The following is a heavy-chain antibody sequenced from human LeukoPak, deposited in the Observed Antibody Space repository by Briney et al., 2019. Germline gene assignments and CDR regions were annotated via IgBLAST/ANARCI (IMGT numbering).Heavy chain of an antibody. CDR3: AKREVTIFGEVIKQRKYYFDY. Sequence: GSLRLSCAASGFTFSSYAMSWVRQTPGKGLEWIGEIYHSGSTNYNPYLKSRVTISVDKYKDQFSLKLSSVTAADTAVYYCAKREVTIFGEVIKQRKYYFDYWGQGTLVTVSS. J-gene: IGHJ4*02. CDR2: IYHSGST. CDR1: GFTFSSYAM. V-gene: IGHV4-4*02. D-gene: IGHD3-3*01.